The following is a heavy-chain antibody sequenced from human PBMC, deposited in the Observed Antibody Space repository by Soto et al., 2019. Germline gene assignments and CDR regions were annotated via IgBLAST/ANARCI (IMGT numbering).Heavy chain of an antibody. D-gene: IGHD2-2*01. CDR3: ARDREVVLVPAAIAFDY. V-gene: IGHV1-18*01. Sequence: QVQLVQSGAEVKKPGASVKVSCKASGYTFTSYGISWVRQAPGQGLEWMGWISAYNGNTNYAQKLQGRVTMTTDTSTSTAYMELRSLRSDDTAVCYCARDREVVLVPAAIAFDYWGQGTLVTVSS. CDR1: GYTFTSYG. CDR2: ISAYNGNT. J-gene: IGHJ4*02.